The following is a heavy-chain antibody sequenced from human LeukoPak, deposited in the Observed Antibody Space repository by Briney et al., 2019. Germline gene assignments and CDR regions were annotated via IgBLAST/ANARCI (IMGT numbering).Heavy chain of an antibody. D-gene: IGHD2/OR15-2a*01. J-gene: IGHJ6*03. V-gene: IGHV4-34*01. Sequence: SETLSLTCAVYGGSFSGYYWSWIRQPPGKGLEWIGEINHSGSTNYNPSLKSRVTISVDTSKNQFSLKLSSVTAADTAVYYCARIPTWNYYYYMDVWGKGTTVTVSS. CDR2: INHSGST. CDR1: GGSFSGYY. CDR3: ARIPTWNYYYYMDV.